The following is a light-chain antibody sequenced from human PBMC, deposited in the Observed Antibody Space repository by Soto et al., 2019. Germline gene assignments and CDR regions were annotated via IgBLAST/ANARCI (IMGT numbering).Light chain of an antibody. CDR3: SSYSSSSTVL. Sequence: QSALTQPASVSGSPGQSITISCTGTSSDIGAYNYVSWYQQHPGKAPKLMIYDVSNRPSGVSNRCSGSKSGNTASLTISGLQAEDDADYYCSSYSSSSTVLFGGGTKLTVL. V-gene: IGLV2-14*03. J-gene: IGLJ2*01. CDR2: DVS. CDR1: SSDIGAYNY.